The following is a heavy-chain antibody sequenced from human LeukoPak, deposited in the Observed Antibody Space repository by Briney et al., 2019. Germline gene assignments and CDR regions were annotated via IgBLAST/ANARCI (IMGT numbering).Heavy chain of an antibody. V-gene: IGHV6-1*01. CDR1: GGCVSSNSAA. D-gene: IGHD6-19*01. CDR2: TYYRSKWYN. J-gene: IGHJ5*02. CDR3: ARDNELVGRGAIAVAGYNWFDP. Sequence: SQTLSLTCAISGGCVSSNSAAWNWMRQSPSRSLEWRGRTYYRSKWYNDFAVSVKSRITINPDTSKNQFSLQLNSVTPEDTAVYYCARDNELVGRGAIAVAGYNWFDPWGQGTLVTVSS.